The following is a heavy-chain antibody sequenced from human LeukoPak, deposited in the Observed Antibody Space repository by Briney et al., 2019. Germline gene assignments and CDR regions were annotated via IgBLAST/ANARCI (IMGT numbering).Heavy chain of an antibody. J-gene: IGHJ4*02. V-gene: IGHV4-34*01. Sequence: SETLSLTCAVYGGSFSGYYWSWIRQPPGKGLEWIGEINHSGSTNYNPSLKSRVTISVDTSKNQFSLKLSSVTAADTAVYYCASRSPDGYNSGYWGPGTLVTVSS. CDR2: INHSGST. D-gene: IGHD5-24*01. CDR3: ASRSPDGYNSGY. CDR1: GGSFSGYY.